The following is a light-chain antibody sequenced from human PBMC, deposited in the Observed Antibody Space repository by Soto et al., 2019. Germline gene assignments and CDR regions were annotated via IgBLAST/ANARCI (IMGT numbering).Light chain of an antibody. CDR2: GAS. CDR3: QHYKSFPLT. Sequence: IQMTQSPSTLSASVGDRVTVTCWASQSVGPSLAWYQQKPGKAPNLLIYGASILETGVPSRFSGSGSGTDFTLTITSLQPDDSATYYCQHYKSFPLTFGPGTKVEIK. J-gene: IGKJ3*01. V-gene: IGKV1-5*01. CDR1: QSVGPS.